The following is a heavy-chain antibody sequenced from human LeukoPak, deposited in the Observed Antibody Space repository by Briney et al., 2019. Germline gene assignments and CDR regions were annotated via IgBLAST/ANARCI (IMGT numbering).Heavy chain of an antibody. CDR1: GFSLSTRAVG. Sequence: ASGPTLVNPTQTLTLTCTFSGFSLSTRAVGVGWVRHPPGKALEWIALIYLSVDKRYSLSRQSRLTINKDTSKNQVVLAMTNMDPVDTATYYCAHRVRATIPTYFDYWRQGTLVTVPS. V-gene: IGHV2-5*01. CDR2: IYLSVDK. D-gene: IGHD1-26*01. J-gene: IGHJ4*02. CDR3: AHRVRATIPTYFDY.